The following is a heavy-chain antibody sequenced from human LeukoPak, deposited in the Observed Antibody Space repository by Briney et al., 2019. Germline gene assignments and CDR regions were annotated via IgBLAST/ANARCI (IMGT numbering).Heavy chain of an antibody. Sequence: ASVTVSCKASGGTFSSYAISWVRQAPGQGLEWMGGIISIFGTANYAQKFQGRVTITADESTSTAYMELSSLRSEDTAVYYCAREASSGSYYRSPFDYWGQGTLVTVSS. CDR2: IISIFGTA. J-gene: IGHJ4*02. D-gene: IGHD3-10*01. CDR3: AREASSGSYYRSPFDY. V-gene: IGHV1-69*13. CDR1: GGTFSSYA.